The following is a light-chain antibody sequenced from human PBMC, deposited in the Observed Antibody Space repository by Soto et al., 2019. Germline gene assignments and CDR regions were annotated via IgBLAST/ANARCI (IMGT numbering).Light chain of an antibody. Sequence: NFMLTQPNFISESPGKTVTISCTRSSGSIASNYVQWYQQRPGSSPTTVIYEDNQRPSGVPDRFSGSIDSSSNSASLTISGLKTEDEADYNCQSYDSIYVVFGGGTKLTVL. CDR1: SGSIASNY. V-gene: IGLV6-57*01. CDR2: EDN. J-gene: IGLJ2*01. CDR3: QSYDSIYVV.